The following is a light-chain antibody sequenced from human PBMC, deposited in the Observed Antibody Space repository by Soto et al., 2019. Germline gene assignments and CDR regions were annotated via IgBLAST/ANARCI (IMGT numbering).Light chain of an antibody. Sequence: TQSPSSVSASVGDRVTITCRAIQDISRWLAWYQQKPGQAPRLLIYDASNRATGIPARFSGGGSGTDFTLTIDNLEPEDFAIYYCQQRSSWPPITFGQGTKVDIK. CDR3: QQRSSWPPIT. V-gene: IGKV3-11*01. CDR1: QDISRW. J-gene: IGKJ1*01. CDR2: DAS.